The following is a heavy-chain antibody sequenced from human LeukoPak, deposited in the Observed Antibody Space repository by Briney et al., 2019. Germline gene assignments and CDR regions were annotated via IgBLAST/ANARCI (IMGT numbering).Heavy chain of an antibody. Sequence: PSETLSLTCTFSGGSISSYYWSWIRQPPGKGLEWIGHIYYSGSTNYNPSLKSRVTISVDTSKNQFSLKLTSVTAADTAVYYCARVSGSYWYWGQGTLVTVSS. CDR1: GGSISSYY. CDR3: ARVSGSYWY. D-gene: IGHD1-26*01. V-gene: IGHV4-59*01. J-gene: IGHJ4*02. CDR2: IYYSGST.